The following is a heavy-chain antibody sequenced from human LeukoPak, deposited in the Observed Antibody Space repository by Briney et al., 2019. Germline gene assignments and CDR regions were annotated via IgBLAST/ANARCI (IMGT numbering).Heavy chain of an antibody. CDR1: GGSISSGSYY. J-gene: IGHJ4*02. Sequence: NPSETLSLTCTVSGGSISSGSYYWSWIRQPAGKGLEWIGRIYTSGSTNYNPSLKSRVTISVDTSKNQFSLKLSSVTAADTAVYYCARDQDSTSAIDYWGQGTLVTVSS. V-gene: IGHV4-61*02. CDR2: IYTSGST. CDR3: ARDQDSTSAIDY. D-gene: IGHD2-2*01.